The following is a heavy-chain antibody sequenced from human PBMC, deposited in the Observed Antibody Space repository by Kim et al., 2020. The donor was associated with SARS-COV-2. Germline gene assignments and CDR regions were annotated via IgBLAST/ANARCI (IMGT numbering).Heavy chain of an antibody. V-gene: IGHV4-4*02. J-gene: IGHJ6*02. D-gene: IGHD4-17*01. Sequence: SETLSLTCAVSGGSISSSNWWSWVRQPPGKGLEWIGEIYHSGSTNYNPSLKSRVTISVDKSKNQFSLKLSSVTAADTAVYYCARDGGGSYGGNSAIYYYSGMDVWGQGTTVTVSS. CDR2: IYHSGST. CDR3: ARDGGGSYGGNSAIYYYSGMDV. CDR1: GGSISSSNW.